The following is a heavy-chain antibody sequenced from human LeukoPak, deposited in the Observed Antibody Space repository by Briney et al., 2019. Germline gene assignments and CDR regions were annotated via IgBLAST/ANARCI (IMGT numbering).Heavy chain of an antibody. Sequence: GGPLTLSCVASGFTFSSYWMSWVRQAPGKGLEWVANIKQDGSEKYYVDSVKGRFTISRDNAKNSLYLQMNSLRAEDTAVYYCARLTGSYYPYWGQGTLVTVSS. CDR2: IKQDGSEK. D-gene: IGHD1-26*01. J-gene: IGHJ4*02. V-gene: IGHV3-7*05. CDR1: GFTFSSYW. CDR3: ARLTGSYYPY.